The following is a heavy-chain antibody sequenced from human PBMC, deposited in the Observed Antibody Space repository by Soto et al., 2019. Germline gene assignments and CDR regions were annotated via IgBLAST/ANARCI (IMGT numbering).Heavy chain of an antibody. CDR1: GGSISSYY. CDR2: IYYSGST. D-gene: IGHD3-22*01. J-gene: IGHJ1*01. CDR3: ARHLRDSRGSSLDS. Sequence: SETLSLTCTVSGGSISSYYWSWIRQPPGKGLEWIGYIYYSGSTNYNPSLKSRVTISVDTSKNQFSLKLSSVTAADTAVYYCARHLRDSRGSSLDSRGQGTLVTISS. V-gene: IGHV4-59*08.